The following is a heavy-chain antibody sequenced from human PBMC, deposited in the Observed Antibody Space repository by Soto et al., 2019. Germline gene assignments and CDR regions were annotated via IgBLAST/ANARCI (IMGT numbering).Heavy chain of an antibody. D-gene: IGHD1-26*01. Sequence: EVQLVESGGGLVQPGGSLRLSCAASGFTFSSYWMHWVRQAPGKGLVWVSRINSDGSSTSYADSVKGRFTISRDNAKNTRYLQMNSLRAEYTAVYYCAREWVGPTPDTYYYYGMDVWGQGTTVTVSS. J-gene: IGHJ6*02. CDR1: GFTFSSYW. CDR2: INSDGSST. CDR3: AREWVGPTPDTYYYYGMDV. V-gene: IGHV3-74*01.